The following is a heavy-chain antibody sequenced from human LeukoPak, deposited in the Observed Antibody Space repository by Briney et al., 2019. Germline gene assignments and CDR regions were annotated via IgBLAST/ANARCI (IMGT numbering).Heavy chain of an antibody. J-gene: IGHJ4*02. CDR1: GGSISSSSAY. CDR2: IYYSKNT. D-gene: IGHD5-18*01. CDR3: VSPRGFSYGYFDY. V-gene: IGHV4-39*01. Sequence: SETLSLTCTVSGGSISSSSAYWGWIRQPPGKGLEWIGSIYYSKNTYYNPSLKSRVTISADTSKNQFSLTLDSVSATDTAVYYCVSPRGFSYGYFDYWGQGTLVTVSS.